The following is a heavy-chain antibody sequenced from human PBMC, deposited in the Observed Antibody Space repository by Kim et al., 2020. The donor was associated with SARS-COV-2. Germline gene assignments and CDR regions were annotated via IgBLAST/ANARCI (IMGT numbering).Heavy chain of an antibody. D-gene: IGHD1-26*01. CDR1: GYTFTSYG. Sequence: ASVKVSCKASGYTFTSYGISWVRQAPGQGLEWMGWISAYNGNTNYAQKLQGRVTMTTDTSTSTAYMELRSLRSDDTAVYYCARDEKVVGATSLNYYYGMDVWGQGTTVTVSS. J-gene: IGHJ6*02. CDR3: ARDEKVVGATSLNYYYGMDV. V-gene: IGHV1-18*01. CDR2: ISAYNGNT.